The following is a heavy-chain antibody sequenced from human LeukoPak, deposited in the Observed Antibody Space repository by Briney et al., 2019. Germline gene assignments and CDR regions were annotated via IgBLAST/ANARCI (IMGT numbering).Heavy chain of an antibody. Sequence: PSETLSLTCTVSGGSISSGSYYWSWIRQPAGKGLEWIGRIYTSGSTNYNPSLKSRVTISVDTSKNQFSLKLSSVTAPDTAVYYCARLGCSSTSCYATPPFDYWGQGTLVTVSS. D-gene: IGHD2-2*01. CDR1: GGSISSGSYY. V-gene: IGHV4-61*02. CDR3: ARLGCSSTSCYATPPFDY. CDR2: IYTSGST. J-gene: IGHJ4*02.